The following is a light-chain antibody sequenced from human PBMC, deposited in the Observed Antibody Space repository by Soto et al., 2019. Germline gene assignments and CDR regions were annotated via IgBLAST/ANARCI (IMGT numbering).Light chain of an antibody. CDR2: GAS. V-gene: IGKV3-20*01. CDR1: KSITSNF. CDR3: QQYGRSPLMYT. J-gene: IGKJ2*01. Sequence: EIVLTQSPGTLSLSPGERATLSCRASKSITSNFLAWYQQKPGQAPRLLIYGASTRAAGVPDRFSGSGSGPDFTLTITRLEPEDFAVYYCQQYGRSPLMYTFGQGTKLVVK.